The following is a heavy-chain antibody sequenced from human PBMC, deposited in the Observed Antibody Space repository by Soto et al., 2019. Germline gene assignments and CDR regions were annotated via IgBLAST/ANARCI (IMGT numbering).Heavy chain of an antibody. CDR3: ARDKFSGTYYVKGVTYFFDY. Sequence: EVQLVESGGGLVQPGGSLRISCAASGFTFTDYWMAWVRQAPGKGLEWVANLNQAGSERNYVDSVKCRFTISRDNAKNSVYLQLNSLRAEDTAVYYCARDKFSGTYYVKGVTYFFDYWGKGALVTVSS. CDR1: GFTFTDYW. V-gene: IGHV3-7*03. CDR2: LNQAGSER. D-gene: IGHD1-26*01. J-gene: IGHJ4*02.